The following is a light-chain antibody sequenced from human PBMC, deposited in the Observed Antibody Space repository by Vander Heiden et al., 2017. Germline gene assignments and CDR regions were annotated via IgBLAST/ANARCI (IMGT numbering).Light chain of an antibody. Sequence: DIVLTQSPGTPSLSPGERATLSCRASQIVTTSYLAWYQQKPGQAPRLLIYGASSRATGIPDRFSGSGSGTDFTLTISRLEPEDFAVYYCQQYHTSPPYTFGQGTKLEIK. CDR3: QQYHTSPPYT. CDR1: QIVTTSY. CDR2: GAS. V-gene: IGKV3-20*01. J-gene: IGKJ2*01.